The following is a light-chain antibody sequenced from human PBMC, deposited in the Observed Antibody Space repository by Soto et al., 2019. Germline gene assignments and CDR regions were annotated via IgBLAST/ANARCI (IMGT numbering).Light chain of an antibody. CDR1: NSNIGSNT. CDR2: GNN. CDR3: AAWDDSLNGWV. Sequence: QLVLTQPPSASGTPGQTVAISCSRTNSNIGSNTVNWYQQFPGTAPKLLIYGNNQRPSGVPDRISGSKSDTSASLAISGLLSEDESDYYCAAWDDSLNGWVFGGGTKLTVL. V-gene: IGLV1-44*01. J-gene: IGLJ3*02.